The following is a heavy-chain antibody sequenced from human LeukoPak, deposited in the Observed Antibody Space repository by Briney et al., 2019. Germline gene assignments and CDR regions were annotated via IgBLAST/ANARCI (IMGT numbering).Heavy chain of an antibody. CDR2: ISDGDPHT. Sequence: GGSLRLSCEASGFVFTDYAMSWVRQAPGKGLEWVSVISDGDPHTYYADAVKGRLTISRDNSKNTLYLQMRSLRAEDTAVYYCSNSDPVGGEGWGAYLDTWGQGTLVAVSS. D-gene: IGHD3-16*01. CDR1: GFVFTDYA. V-gene: IGHV3-23*01. J-gene: IGHJ4*02. CDR3: SNSDPVGGEGWGAYLDT.